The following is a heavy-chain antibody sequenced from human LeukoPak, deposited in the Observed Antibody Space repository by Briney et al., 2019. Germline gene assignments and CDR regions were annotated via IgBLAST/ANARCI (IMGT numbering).Heavy chain of an antibody. CDR1: GGSISSYY. CDR2: ISSSSSYI. Sequence: KPSETLSLTCTVSGGSISSYYWNWIRQSPGKGLEWVSSISSSSSYIYYADSVKGRFTISRDNAKNSLYLQMNSLRAEDTAVYYCASGRYNRNDYWGQGTLVTVSS. V-gene: IGHV3-21*01. J-gene: IGHJ4*02. CDR3: ASGRYNRNDY. D-gene: IGHD1-1*01.